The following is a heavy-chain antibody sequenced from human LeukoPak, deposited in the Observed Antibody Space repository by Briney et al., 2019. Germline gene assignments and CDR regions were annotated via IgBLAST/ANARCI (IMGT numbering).Heavy chain of an antibody. CDR1: GFTFRSYG. CDR3: AKEGTPQVSTWYDL. Sequence: PGRSLRLSCAASGFTFRSYGMHWVRQAPGRGLEWVAVIWYEGSDKHYADSVKGRFIISRDNPRNTLYLQMNILRTEDTAVYYCAKEGTPQVSTWYDLWGQGTQVIVSS. V-gene: IGHV3-33*06. D-gene: IGHD3-10*01. CDR2: IWYEGSDK. J-gene: IGHJ5*02.